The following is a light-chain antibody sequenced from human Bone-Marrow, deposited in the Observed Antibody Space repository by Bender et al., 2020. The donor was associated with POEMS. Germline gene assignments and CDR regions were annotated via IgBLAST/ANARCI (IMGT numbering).Light chain of an antibody. J-gene: IGLJ2*01. Sequence: QSVLTQPPSASGSPGQSVTISCTGTSSDVGGYNYVSWHQQHPGKAPKLMIYEVSKRPSGVPDRFSGSKSGNTASLTVSGLQAEDEADYYCSSYAGSNKVIFGGGTKLTVL. V-gene: IGLV2-8*01. CDR2: EVS. CDR1: SSDVGGYNY. CDR3: SSYAGSNKVI.